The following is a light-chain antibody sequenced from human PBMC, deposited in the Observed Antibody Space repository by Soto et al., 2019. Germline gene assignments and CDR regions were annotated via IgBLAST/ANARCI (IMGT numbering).Light chain of an antibody. CDR3: SSHSSTSAYV. CDR2: DVS. Sequence: QSALTQPASVSGSPGQSIAVSCTGTSSDIGGYNYVSWYQHHPGKAPKLMIYDVSNRPSGVSNRFSGSKSGYTASLTISGLQAEDEADYYCSSHSSTSAYVFGTGTKVTVL. CDR1: SSDIGGYNY. J-gene: IGLJ1*01. V-gene: IGLV2-14*03.